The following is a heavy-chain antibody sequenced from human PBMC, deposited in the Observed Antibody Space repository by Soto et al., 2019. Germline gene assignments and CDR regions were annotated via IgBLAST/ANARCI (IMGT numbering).Heavy chain of an antibody. CDR1: VFTVSSNY. CDR2: MYTDGSR. CDR3: ARDKYFDWSFES. V-gene: IGHV3-53*01. Sequence: VGSLRLSCAFSVFTVSSNYMSCVRQSPGKGLEWVPVMYTDGSRYYADSMKGRFTISRDNAKNTLHLQMNSLRAEDTAVYYCARDKYFDWSFESWGQGTLVNVSS. D-gene: IGHD3-9*01. J-gene: IGHJ4*02.